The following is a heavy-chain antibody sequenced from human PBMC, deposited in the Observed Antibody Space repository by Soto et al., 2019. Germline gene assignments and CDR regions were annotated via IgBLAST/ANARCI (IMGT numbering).Heavy chain of an antibody. J-gene: IGHJ4*02. V-gene: IGHV4-59*01. Sequence: SETLSLTCTVSGGSISSYYWSWIRQPPGKGLEWIGYIYYTGLSNSNPSLNSRVTMSVDTSKNQFSLKLSSVTASDTAVYYCASHSSHWPFFDFWGQGTLVTVSS. CDR2: IYYTGLS. D-gene: IGHD6-13*01. CDR3: ASHSSHWPFFDF. CDR1: GGSISSYY.